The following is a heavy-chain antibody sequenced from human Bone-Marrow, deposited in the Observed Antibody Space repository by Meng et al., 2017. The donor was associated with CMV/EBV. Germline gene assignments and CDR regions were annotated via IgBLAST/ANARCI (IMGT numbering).Heavy chain of an antibody. D-gene: IGHD6-6*01. CDR2: IYSGGST. J-gene: IGHJ4*02. CDR1: GFTISSNY. CDR3: AGSIAAHSNGAY. V-gene: IGHV3-53*01. Sequence: GESLKISCAASGFTISSNYMSWVRQSPGKGLEWVSVIYSGGSTDYADSVRGRFTISRDNSKNTLYLQMNSLRVEDTAVYYCAGSIAAHSNGAYWGQGTLVTVSS.